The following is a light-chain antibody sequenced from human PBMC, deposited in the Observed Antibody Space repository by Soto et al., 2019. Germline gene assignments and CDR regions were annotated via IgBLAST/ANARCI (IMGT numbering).Light chain of an antibody. CDR2: GAS. Sequence: EIVMTQSPATLSVSPGERATLSCRPSQSVGSNLAWYQQKPGQPPRLLIYGASTRTTGIPARFSGRGSGTEFTLTISSLQSEDFAVYYCQQYKNWPPLTFGGGTKVEI. J-gene: IGKJ4*01. CDR3: QQYKNWPPLT. V-gene: IGKV3-15*01. CDR1: QSVGSN.